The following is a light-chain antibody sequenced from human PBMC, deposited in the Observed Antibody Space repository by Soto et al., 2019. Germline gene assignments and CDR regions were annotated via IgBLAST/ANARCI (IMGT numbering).Light chain of an antibody. CDR2: GAS. CDR1: QSINNN. Sequence: EIVMTQSPVTLSVSPVERATLSCRASQSINNNLAWYQQKPGQAPSLLIYGASNRATGIPDRFSGSGSGTDFTLTISSLEPEDSAVYYCQQRHMWPITFGQGTRLEIK. CDR3: QQRHMWPIT. J-gene: IGKJ5*01. V-gene: IGKV3-11*01.